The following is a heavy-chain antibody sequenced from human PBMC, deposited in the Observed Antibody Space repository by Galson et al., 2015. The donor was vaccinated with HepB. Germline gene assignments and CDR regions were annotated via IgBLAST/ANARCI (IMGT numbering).Heavy chain of an antibody. CDR3: ARGGWHHNWFDP. Sequence: SVKVSCKASGGTFSSYAISWVRQAPGQGLEWMGGIIPIFGTANYAQKFQGRVTITADESTSTAYVELSSLRSEDTAVYYCARGGWHHNWFDPWGQGTLVTVSS. V-gene: IGHV1-69*13. CDR1: GGTFSSYA. CDR2: IIPIFGTA. J-gene: IGHJ5*02. D-gene: IGHD2-15*01.